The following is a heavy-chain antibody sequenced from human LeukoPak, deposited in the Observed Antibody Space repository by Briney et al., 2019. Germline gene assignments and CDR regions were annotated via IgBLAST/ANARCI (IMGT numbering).Heavy chain of an antibody. V-gene: IGHV1-8*01. D-gene: IGHD2-15*01. CDR3: ARDSGGGYNTAPRYYFDY. Sequence: ASVKVSCKASGYTFTSYDINWVRQATGQGLEWMGWMNPNSGNTGYAQKFQGRVTMTRNTSISTAYMELSSLRSEDTAVYYCARDSGGGYNTAPRYYFDYWGQGTLVTVSS. CDR1: GYTFTSYD. J-gene: IGHJ4*02. CDR2: MNPNSGNT.